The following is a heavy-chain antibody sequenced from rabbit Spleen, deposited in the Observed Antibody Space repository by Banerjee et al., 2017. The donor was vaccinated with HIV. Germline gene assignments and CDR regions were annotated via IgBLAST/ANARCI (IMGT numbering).Heavy chain of an antibody. Sequence: QEQLVESGGGLVQPGGSLKLSCKASGFSFINNYWICWIRQAPEKGLEWIACIYVGTTDTTYYATWAKGRFTVSRASTTVTLEMTSLTAADTATYFCAREYSDSGYAFSLWGPGTLVTVS. D-gene: IGHD1-1*01. CDR2: IYVGTTDTT. CDR1: GFSFINNYW. V-gene: IGHV1S45*01. J-gene: IGHJ4*01. CDR3: AREYSDSGYAFSL.